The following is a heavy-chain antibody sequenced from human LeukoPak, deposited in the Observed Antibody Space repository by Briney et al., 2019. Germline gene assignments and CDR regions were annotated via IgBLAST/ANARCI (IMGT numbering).Heavy chain of an antibody. D-gene: IGHD3-22*01. V-gene: IGHV3-23*01. CDR2: ISGSSGST. J-gene: IGHJ5*02. Sequence: GGSLRLSCAASGFTFSSYAINWVRQAPGKGLEWVSCISGSSGSTFYADSVKGRFTISRDNSKNTLYLQMNSLRAEDTAVYYCAKDQVVITTTGSWFDPWGQGTLVTVSS. CDR1: GFTFSSYA. CDR3: AKDQVVITTTGSWFDP.